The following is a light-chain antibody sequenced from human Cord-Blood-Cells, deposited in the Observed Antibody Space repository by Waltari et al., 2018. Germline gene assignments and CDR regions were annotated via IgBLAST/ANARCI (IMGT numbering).Light chain of an antibody. CDR2: AAS. CDR3: QPSYSTPYT. J-gene: IGKJ2*01. CDR1: QSISSY. V-gene: IGKV1-39*01. Sequence: DIQMTQSPSSLSASVGDRVTITCRASQSISSYLNWYQQKPAKAPKLLTYAASSLQSGVPSRFSGSGSGTDFTLTISSLQPEDFATYYCQPSYSTPYTFGQGTKLEIK.